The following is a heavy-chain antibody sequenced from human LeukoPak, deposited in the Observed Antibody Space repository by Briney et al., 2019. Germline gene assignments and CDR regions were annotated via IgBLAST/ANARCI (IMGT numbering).Heavy chain of an antibody. CDR1: GFSLSTSGVG. D-gene: IGHD6-19*01. V-gene: IGHV2-5*01. J-gene: IGHJ4*02. CDR3: AHSYSGWYYFDY. Sequence: SGPTLEKPTQTLTLTCTFSGFSLSTSGVGLGWIRQPPGKALEWLALIYWNDDKRYSPSLKSRLTITKDTSKNQVVLTMTNMDPVDTATYYCAHSYSGWYYFDYWGQGTLVTVSS. CDR2: IYWNDDK.